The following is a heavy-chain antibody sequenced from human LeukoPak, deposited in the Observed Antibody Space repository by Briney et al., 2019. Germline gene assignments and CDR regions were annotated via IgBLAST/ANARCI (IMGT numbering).Heavy chain of an antibody. J-gene: IGHJ4*02. V-gene: IGHV3-30-3*01. D-gene: IGHD4-23*01. Sequence: GGSLRLSCAVSGFTFSNSWMHWVRQAPGKGLEWVAVISYDGSNKYYADSVKGRFTISRDNSKNTLYLQMNSLRAEDTAVYYCARDRFGGNPLDYWGQGTLVTVSS. CDR1: GFTFSNSW. CDR2: ISYDGSNK. CDR3: ARDRFGGNPLDY.